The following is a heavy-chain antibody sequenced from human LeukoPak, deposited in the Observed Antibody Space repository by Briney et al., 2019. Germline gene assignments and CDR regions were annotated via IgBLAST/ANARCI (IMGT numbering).Heavy chain of an antibody. CDR2: ISWNSGSI. V-gene: IGHV3-9*03. J-gene: IGHJ6*03. CDR3: AKDRGGVYYYYYMDV. CDR1: GFTFSSYW. D-gene: IGHD3-16*01. Sequence: PGGSLRLSCAASGFTFSSYWMSWVRQAPGKGLEWVSGISWNSGSIGYADSVKGRFTISRDNAKNSLYLQMNSLRAEDMALYYCAKDRGGVYYYYYMDVWGKGTTVTVSS.